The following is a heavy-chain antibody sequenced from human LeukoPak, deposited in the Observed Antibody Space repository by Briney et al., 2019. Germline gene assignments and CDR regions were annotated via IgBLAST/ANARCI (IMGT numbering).Heavy chain of an antibody. D-gene: IGHD4-17*01. Sequence: ASVKVSCKAFGYTFTGYWMHWVRQAPGQGPEWMGVISPSGGSTIYAQKFKGRVTLTRDMSTSTDYLELSSLRSEDTAVYYCARARAPVTRISSFDIWGQGTMVTVSS. V-gene: IGHV1-46*01. CDR2: ISPSGGST. CDR3: ARARAPVTRISSFDI. CDR1: GYTFTGYW. J-gene: IGHJ3*02.